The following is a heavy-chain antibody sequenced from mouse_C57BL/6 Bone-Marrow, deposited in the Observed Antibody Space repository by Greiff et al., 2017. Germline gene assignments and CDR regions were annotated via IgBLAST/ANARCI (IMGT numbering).Heavy chain of an antibody. J-gene: IGHJ3*01. CDR2: IYPGDGDT. CDR1: GYAFRSSW. CDR3: ARTDWFAY. Sequence: VQLQQSGPELVKPGASVKISCKASGYAFRSSWMNWVKQRPGKGLEWIGRIYPGDGDTNYNGKFKGKATLTADKSSSTAYMQLSSLTSEDSAVYFCARTDWFAYWGQGTLVTVSA. V-gene: IGHV1-82*01.